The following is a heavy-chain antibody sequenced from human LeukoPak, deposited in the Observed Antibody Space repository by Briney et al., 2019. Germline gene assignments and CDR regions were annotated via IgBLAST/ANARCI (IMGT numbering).Heavy chain of an antibody. CDR2: ITDNGIT. Sequence: GGSLRLSCAASGFTFSSYSMNWVRHAPGKGLEWVSYITDNGITYYADCVKGRFTVSRDNSKNTLHLQMNTLKAEDTAIYNCAKDQRHITNLEVAISGFWGQGTLVSASS. CDR1: GFTFSSYS. J-gene: IGHJ4*02. D-gene: IGHD3-3*01. V-gene: IGHV3-23*01. CDR3: AKDQRHITNLEVAISGF.